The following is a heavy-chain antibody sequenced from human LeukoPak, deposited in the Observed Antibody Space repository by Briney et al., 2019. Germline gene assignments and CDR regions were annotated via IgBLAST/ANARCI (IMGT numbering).Heavy chain of an antibody. Sequence: GRSLRLSCAASGFTFSSYGMHWVRQAPGKGPEWVAVIWYDGSNKYYADSVKGRFTISRDNSKNTLYLQMNSLRAEDTAVYYCARAQAAAGIYYFDYWGQGTLVTVSS. CDR3: ARAQAAAGIYYFDY. CDR1: GFTFSSYG. CDR2: IWYDGSNK. J-gene: IGHJ4*02. D-gene: IGHD6-13*01. V-gene: IGHV3-33*08.